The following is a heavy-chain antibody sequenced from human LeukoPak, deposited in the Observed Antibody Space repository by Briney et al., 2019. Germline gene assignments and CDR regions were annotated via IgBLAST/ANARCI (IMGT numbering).Heavy chain of an antibody. V-gene: IGHV3-30*04. Sequence: GGSLRLSCAASGFTFSSYAMHWVRQAPGKGLEWVAVISYDGSNKYYADSVKGRFTISRDNSKNTLYLQMNSLRAEDTAVYYCAKGALSGYSYGHFDYWGQGTLVTVSS. J-gene: IGHJ4*02. D-gene: IGHD5-18*01. CDR1: GFTFSSYA. CDR3: AKGALSGYSYGHFDY. CDR2: ISYDGSNK.